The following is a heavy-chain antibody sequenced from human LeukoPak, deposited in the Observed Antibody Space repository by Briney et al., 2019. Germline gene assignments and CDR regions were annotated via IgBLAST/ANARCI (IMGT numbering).Heavy chain of an antibody. Sequence: GGSLRLSCAASGFTFSSYWMSWVRQAPGKGLEWAANIKQDGSEKYYVDSVKGRFTISRDNAKNSLYLQMNSLRAEDTAVYYCARDGILARPPWFDPWGQGTLVTVSS. D-gene: IGHD3-3*01. V-gene: IGHV3-7*01. J-gene: IGHJ5*02. CDR2: IKQDGSEK. CDR1: GFTFSSYW. CDR3: ARDGILARPPWFDP.